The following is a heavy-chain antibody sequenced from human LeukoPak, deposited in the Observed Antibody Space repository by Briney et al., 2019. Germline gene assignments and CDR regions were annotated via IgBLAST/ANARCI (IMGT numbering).Heavy chain of an antibody. CDR2: ISGGGDAT. CDR3: ARGLRTKGILTALDY. J-gene: IGHJ4*02. D-gene: IGHD1-14*01. V-gene: IGHV3-23*01. CDR1: DFSFITYA. Sequence: GGSLRLSCAASDFSFITYAMSWVRQAPGKGLEWVSTISGGGDATYYADSVKGRFTISRDNSKNTLYLQMNSLRVEDTAVYYCARGLRTKGILTALDYWGQGTLVTVSS.